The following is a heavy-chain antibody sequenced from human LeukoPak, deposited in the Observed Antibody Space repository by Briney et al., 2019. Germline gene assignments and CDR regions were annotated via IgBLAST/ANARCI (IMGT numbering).Heavy chain of an antibody. J-gene: IGHJ4*02. Sequence: ASVKVSCKASGYTFTSYDINWVRQAAGQGLEWMGWMNPNCGNTGYAQKFQGRVTMTRNTSISTAYMILSSLRSEDTAVYYCARVKKVGSWSTKDYWGQGTLVTVSS. CDR3: ARVKKVGSWSTKDY. CDR2: MNPNCGNT. D-gene: IGHD6-13*01. CDR1: GYTFTSYD. V-gene: IGHV1-8*01.